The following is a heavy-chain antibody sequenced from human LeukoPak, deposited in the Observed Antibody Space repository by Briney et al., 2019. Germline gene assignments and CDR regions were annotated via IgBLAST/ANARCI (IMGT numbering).Heavy chain of an antibody. J-gene: IGHJ3*02. V-gene: IGHV4-59*01. CDR2: MYYSGST. Sequence: SETLSLTCTVSGGSIRSNYWSWIRQPPGKGLEWIGYMYYSGSTNYNPSLKSRVTISVDTSKNQFSLKLTPVTAADTAVYYCAREGSSAPSDGFDIWGQGTMVTVSS. CDR3: AREGSSAPSDGFDI. CDR1: GGSIRSNY.